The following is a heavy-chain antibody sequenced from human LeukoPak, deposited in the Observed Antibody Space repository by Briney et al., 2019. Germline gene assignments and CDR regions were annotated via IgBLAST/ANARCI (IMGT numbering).Heavy chain of an antibody. J-gene: IGHJ1*01. Sequence: GGSLRLSCAASGVTFSSYWMHWVRQAPGKGLVWVSRINTDGSSTSYADSVKGRFTISRDNAKNTLYLQMNSLRAEDTAVYYCARGSRSRDGYSSAYWGQGTLVTVSS. CDR3: ARGSRSRDGYSSAY. V-gene: IGHV3-74*01. CDR1: GVTFSSYW. D-gene: IGHD5-24*01. CDR2: INTDGSST.